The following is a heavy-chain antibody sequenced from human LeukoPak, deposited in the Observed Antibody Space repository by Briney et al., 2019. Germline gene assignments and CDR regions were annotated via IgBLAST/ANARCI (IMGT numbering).Heavy chain of an antibody. CDR1: GFTFSSYA. J-gene: IGHJ4*02. D-gene: IGHD2-15*01. CDR3: TSGGGTMDF. V-gene: IGHV3-15*01. Sequence: GGSLRLSCAASGFTFSSYAMSWVRQAPGKGLESVGRIKSNSEGGTIDYGAPVKGRFTISRDESTNTLFLQMNSLKTEDTAVYYCTSGGGTMDFWGQGTLVTVSS. CDR2: IKSNSEGGTI.